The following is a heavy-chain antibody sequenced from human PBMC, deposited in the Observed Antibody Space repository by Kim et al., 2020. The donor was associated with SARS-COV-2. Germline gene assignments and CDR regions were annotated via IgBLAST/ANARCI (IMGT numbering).Heavy chain of an antibody. V-gene: IGHV4-59*12. CDR2: SYYGGSI. Sequence: SETLSLTCTVSGASIRSYFWSWIRQPPGKSLEWIGFSYYGGSIIYNPALKSRVVFAADTSKNQCSLKLSSITPADTAIYYCAKGGANWLGPWGRGTLVTVSS. D-gene: IGHD3-16*01. CDR3: AKGGANWLGP. J-gene: IGHJ5*02. CDR1: GASIRSYF.